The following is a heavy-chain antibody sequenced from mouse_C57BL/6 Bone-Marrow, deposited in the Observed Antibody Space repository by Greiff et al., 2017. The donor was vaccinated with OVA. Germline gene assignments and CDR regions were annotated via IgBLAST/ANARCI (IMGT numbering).Heavy chain of an antibody. D-gene: IGHD3-3*01. CDR3: ARQGPGGMDY. V-gene: IGHV5-6*01. J-gene: IGHJ4*01. CDR1: GFTFSSYG. Sequence: EVKLMESGGDLVKPGGSLKLSCAASGFTFSSYGMSWVRQTPDKRLEWVATISSGGSYTYYPDSVKGRFTISRDNAKNTLYLQMSSLKSEDTAMYYCARQGPGGMDYWGQGTSVTVSS. CDR2: ISSGGSYT.